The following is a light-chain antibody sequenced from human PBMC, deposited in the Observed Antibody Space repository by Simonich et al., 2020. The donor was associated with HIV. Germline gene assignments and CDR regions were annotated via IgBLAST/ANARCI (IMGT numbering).Light chain of an antibody. Sequence: DIVMTQFPDSLAVSLGERATIHFKSRQSVLSLSNNQNNLAWYQQKPGQPPKLLIYWASTRESGVPDRFSGSGSGTDFTLTISSLQAEDGAVYNCQQYYSTFYTFGQGTKLEIK. J-gene: IGKJ2*01. CDR3: QQYYSTFYT. V-gene: IGKV4-1*01. CDR2: WAS. CDR1: QSVLSLSNNQNN.